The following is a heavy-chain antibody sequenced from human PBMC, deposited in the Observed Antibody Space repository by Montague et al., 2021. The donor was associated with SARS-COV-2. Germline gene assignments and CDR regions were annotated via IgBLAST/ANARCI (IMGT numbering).Heavy chain of an antibody. CDR1: GDSISNYS. CDR3: ARVRYYGSGTSLGMDV. V-gene: IGHV4-59*08. Sequence: SETLSLTCSVSGDSISNYSWSWIRQSPGKGLEWIGYIYYSGSTNYNPSLTSRVTISVDTSKNQVSLKLISVTAADTAVYYCARVRYYGSGTSLGMDVWGQGTTVTVSS. J-gene: IGHJ6*02. D-gene: IGHD3-10*01. CDR2: IYYSGST.